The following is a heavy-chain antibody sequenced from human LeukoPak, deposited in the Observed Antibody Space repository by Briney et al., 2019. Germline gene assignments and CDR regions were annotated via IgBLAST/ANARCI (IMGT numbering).Heavy chain of an antibody. Sequence: PSETLSLTCTVSGGSVGSGTYSWGWIRQPPGKGLEWIGSMYYSGITFYNPSLKSRVTISVDTSKNQFSLNLSSVTAADTAVYYCARDFLGYLDYWSQGTLVTVSS. CDR2: MYYSGIT. CDR3: ARDFLGYLDY. CDR1: GGSVGSGTYS. D-gene: IGHD2-2*01. V-gene: IGHV4-39*07. J-gene: IGHJ4*02.